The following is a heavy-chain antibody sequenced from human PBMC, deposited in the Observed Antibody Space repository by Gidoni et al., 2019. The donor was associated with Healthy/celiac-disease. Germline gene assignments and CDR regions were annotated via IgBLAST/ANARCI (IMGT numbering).Heavy chain of an antibody. CDR1: GYTFTGSY. Sequence: QVQLVQSGAEVKKPGASVKVSCTASGYTFTGSYMHRVRQAPGQGLEWMGWIHHNSGGTNYAQKFQGRVTMTRDTSISTAYMELSRLRSDDTAVYYCARDMLAYDSSGYYYLYYYYGMDVWGQGTTVTVSS. V-gene: IGHV1-2*02. CDR2: IHHNSGGT. D-gene: IGHD3-22*01. CDR3: ARDMLAYDSSGYYYLYYYYGMDV. J-gene: IGHJ6*02.